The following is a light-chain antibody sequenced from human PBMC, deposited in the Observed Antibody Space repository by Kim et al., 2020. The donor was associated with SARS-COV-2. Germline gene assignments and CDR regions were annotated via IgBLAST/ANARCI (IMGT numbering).Light chain of an antibody. CDR1: SSDVGGYNY. CDR2: DVS. Sequence: QSALTQPASVSGSPGQSITISCTGTSSDVGGYNYVSWYQQHPGKAPKLMIYDVSNRPSGFSNRFSGSKSGNTASLTISGLQAEDEADYYCSSYTSSSTLDWVFGGGTQLTVL. CDR3: SSYTSSSTLDWV. J-gene: IGLJ3*02. V-gene: IGLV2-14*03.